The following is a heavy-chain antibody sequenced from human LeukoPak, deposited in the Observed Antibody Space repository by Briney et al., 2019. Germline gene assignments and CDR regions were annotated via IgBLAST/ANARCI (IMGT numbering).Heavy chain of an antibody. Sequence: GGSLRLSCAASGFTFSSYGMHWVRQAPGKGLEWVAVIWYDGSNKYYADSVKGRFTISRDNSKNTLYLQMNSLRAEDTAVYYCAREWGHGDYVLNTLDYWGQGTLVTVSS. J-gene: IGHJ4*02. CDR1: GFTFSSYG. V-gene: IGHV3-33*01. D-gene: IGHD4-17*01. CDR2: IWYDGSNK. CDR3: AREWGHGDYVLNTLDY.